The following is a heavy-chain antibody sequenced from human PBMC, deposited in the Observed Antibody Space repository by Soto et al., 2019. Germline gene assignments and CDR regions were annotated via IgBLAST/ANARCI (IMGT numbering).Heavy chain of an antibody. V-gene: IGHV3-23*01. D-gene: IGHD4-17*01. J-gene: IGHJ2*01. CDR2: ISGSGDST. CDR3: AKRTVGWYFDL. CDR1: GFTFSSYA. Sequence: EVQLLESGGGLVQPGGSLRLSCAASGFTFSSYAMSWVRQAPGKGLEWVSAISGSGDSTYYADSVKGRFTISRDNSKHTQYLQMNSLRAEDPAVYYCAKRTVGWYFDLWGRGTLVTVSS.